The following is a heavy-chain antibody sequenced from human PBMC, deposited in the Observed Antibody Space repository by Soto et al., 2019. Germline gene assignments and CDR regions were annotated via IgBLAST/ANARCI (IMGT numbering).Heavy chain of an antibody. CDR2: MYAVGDT. D-gene: IGHD2-21*01. V-gene: IGHV3-53*01. Sequence: PGGSLRLSCGASGLSVSDNYMGWVRQAPGRGLEWVSVMYAVGDTHYADSVKGRFTISRDKSENTLYLQMNSLRDEDTGVYFCVSRIPSWVFDYWGLGTLVTVSS. J-gene: IGHJ4*01. CDR3: VSRIPSWVFDY. CDR1: GLSVSDNY.